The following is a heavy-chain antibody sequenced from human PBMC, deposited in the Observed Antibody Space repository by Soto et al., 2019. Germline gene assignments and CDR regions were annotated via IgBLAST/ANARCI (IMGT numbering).Heavy chain of an antibody. Sequence: XPVKVSCKASGYPFTGYYRHWVRQTPGQGLEWMGWINPNSGGTNYAQKFQGRVTMTRDTSISTAYMELSRLRSDDTAVYYCARGGLSGYSGYDNVSGYYGMDVWGQGTTVTVSS. CDR2: INPNSGGT. V-gene: IGHV1-2*02. D-gene: IGHD5-12*01. CDR3: ARGGLSGYSGYDNVSGYYGMDV. CDR1: GYPFTGYY. J-gene: IGHJ6*02.